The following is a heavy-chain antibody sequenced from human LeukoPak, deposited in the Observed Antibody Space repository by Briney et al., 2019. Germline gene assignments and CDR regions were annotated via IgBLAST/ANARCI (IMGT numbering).Heavy chain of an antibody. CDR2: INPNSGGT. V-gene: IGHV1-2*02. Sequence: GASVKVSCKASGYTFTGYYMHWVRQAPGQGLEWMGWINPNSGGTNYAQRVQGRVTMTRDTSISTAYMELSRLRSDDTAVYYCARVGPGGLGVDYWGQGTLVTVSS. J-gene: IGHJ4*02. CDR1: GYTFTGYY. D-gene: IGHD3-16*01. CDR3: ARVGPGGLGVDY.